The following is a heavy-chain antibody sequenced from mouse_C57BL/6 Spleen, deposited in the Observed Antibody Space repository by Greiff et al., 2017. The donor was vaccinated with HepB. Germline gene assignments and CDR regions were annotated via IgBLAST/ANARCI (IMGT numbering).Heavy chain of an antibody. CDR1: GYTFTSYW. V-gene: IGHV1-64*01. J-gene: IGHJ4*01. Sequence: VQLQQSGAELVKPGASVKLSCKASGYTFTSYWMHWVKQRPGQGLEWIGMIHPNSGSTNYNEKFKSKATLTVDKSSSTAYMQLSSLTSEDSAVYYCARSGYGDYDEGYAMDYWGQGTSVTVSS. CDR2: IHPNSGST. CDR3: ARSGYGDYDEGYAMDY. D-gene: IGHD2-4*01.